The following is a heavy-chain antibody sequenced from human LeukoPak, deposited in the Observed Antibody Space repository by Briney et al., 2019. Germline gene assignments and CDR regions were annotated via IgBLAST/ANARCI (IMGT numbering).Heavy chain of an antibody. CDR2: IRYDGSNK. CDR3: AKGLYCSSTSCYTPDY. CDR1: GFTFSSYG. D-gene: IGHD2-2*02. J-gene: IGHJ4*02. V-gene: IGHV3-30*02. Sequence: PGGSLRLSCAASGFTFSSYGMHWVRQAPGKGLELVAFIRYDGSNKYYADSVKGRFTISRDNSKNTLYLQMNSLRAEDTAVYYCAKGLYCSSTSCYTPDYWGQGTLVTVSS.